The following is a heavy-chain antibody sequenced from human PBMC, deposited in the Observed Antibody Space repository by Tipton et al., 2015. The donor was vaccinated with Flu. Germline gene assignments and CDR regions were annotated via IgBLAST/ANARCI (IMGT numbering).Heavy chain of an antibody. CDR3: ARFKLFTIVNHYYYHGMDV. J-gene: IGHJ6*02. V-gene: IGHV4-59*12. CDR2: GGST. D-gene: IGHD2/OR15-2a*01. CDR1: GDSISTYY. Sequence: TLSLTCTVSGDSISTYYWSWSRRPPGRGLEWIGYGGSTNYHPSLKSRVTISLETSKNQLSLSLRSVTAEDTAVYYCARFKLFTIVNHYYYHGMDVWGQGTTVTISS.